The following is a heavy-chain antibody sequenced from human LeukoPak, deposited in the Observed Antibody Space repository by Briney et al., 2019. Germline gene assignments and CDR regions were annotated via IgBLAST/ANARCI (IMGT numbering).Heavy chain of an antibody. D-gene: IGHD6-13*01. CDR2: INPNSGGT. J-gene: IGHJ5*02. CDR1: GYTFTGHY. Sequence: ASVKVSCKASGYTFTGHYMHWVRRAPGQGLEWMGWINPNSGGTNYAQKFQGRVTMTRDTSISTAYMELSRLRSDDTAVYYCARIRRSADAYSSSWYFFAVDNWFDPWGQGTLVTVSS. V-gene: IGHV1-2*02. CDR3: ARIRRSADAYSSSWYFFAVDNWFDP.